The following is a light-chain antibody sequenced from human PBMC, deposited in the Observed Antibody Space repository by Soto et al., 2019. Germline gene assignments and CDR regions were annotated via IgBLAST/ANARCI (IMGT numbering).Light chain of an antibody. Sequence: DIQMTQSPSSLSASVGDRVTITCRTSQPISDYLNWYQQKPGKAPSLLIYTSSNLQTGVPSRFSGSGSGTHFTLSSNSLQPEDFATYCCQQSYNTPRTFGQGTKVEIK. CDR3: QQSYNTPRT. CDR2: TSS. CDR1: QPISDY. J-gene: IGKJ1*01. V-gene: IGKV1-39*01.